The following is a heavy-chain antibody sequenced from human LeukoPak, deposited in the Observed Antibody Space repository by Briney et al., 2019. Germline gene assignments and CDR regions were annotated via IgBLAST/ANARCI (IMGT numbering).Heavy chain of an antibody. J-gene: IGHJ5*02. CDR3: AREDSSNWYWFDP. CDR2: INPKSGGT. CDR1: GYTFTGYF. Sequence: ASVKVSCKASGYTFTGYFIHWLRQAPGQGLEWMGWINPKSGGTNYAQKFQGRVTMTRDTSISTAYMELSSLKSDDTAVYYCAREDSSNWYWFDPWGQGTLVTVSS. D-gene: IGHD6-13*01. V-gene: IGHV1-2*02.